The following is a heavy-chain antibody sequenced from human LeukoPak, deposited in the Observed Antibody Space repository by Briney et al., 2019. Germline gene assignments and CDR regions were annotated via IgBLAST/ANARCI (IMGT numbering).Heavy chain of an antibody. V-gene: IGHV1-2*02. CDR1: GYTFTGYY. Sequence: ASVRVSSKASGYTFTGYYMHWVRHAPGQGLEWMGWINPNSGGTNYAQKFQGRVTMTRDTSISTAYMELSRLRSDDTAVYYCARIYRGYYYYMDVWGKGTTVTVSS. CDR3: ARIYRGYYYYMDV. J-gene: IGHJ6*03. D-gene: IGHD1-26*01. CDR2: INPNSGGT.